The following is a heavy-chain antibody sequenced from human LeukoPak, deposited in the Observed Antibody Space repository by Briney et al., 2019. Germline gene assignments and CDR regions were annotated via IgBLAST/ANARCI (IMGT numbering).Heavy chain of an antibody. CDR1: GFTFSTYW. CDR3: AYGLSLGSFDY. V-gene: IGHV3-21*01. D-gene: IGHD7-27*01. J-gene: IGHJ4*02. Sequence: PGGSLRLSCAASGFTFSTYWMSWVRQAPGKGLEWVSSISSSSSYIYYADSVKGRFTISRDNAKNSLYLQMNSLRAGDTAVYYCAYGLSLGSFDYWGQGTLVTVSS. CDR2: ISSSSSYI.